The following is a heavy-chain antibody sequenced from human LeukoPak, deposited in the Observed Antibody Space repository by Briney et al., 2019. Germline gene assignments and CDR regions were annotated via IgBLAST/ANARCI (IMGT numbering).Heavy chain of an antibody. CDR1: GGSISCGDYY. J-gene: IGHJ4*02. CDR2: IYYSGST. Sequence: SETLSLTCTVSGGSISCGDYYWSWIRQPPGKGLEWIGYIYYSGSTYYNPSLKSRVTISVDTSKNQFSLKLSSVTAADTAVYYCAVSGELLQRPLDYWGQGTLVTVSS. D-gene: IGHD3-10*01. V-gene: IGHV4-30-4*01. CDR3: AVSGELLQRPLDY.